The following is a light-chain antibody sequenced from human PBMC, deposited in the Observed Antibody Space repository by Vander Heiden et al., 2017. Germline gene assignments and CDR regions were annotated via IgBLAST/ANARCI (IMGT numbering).Light chain of an antibody. J-gene: IGKJ3*01. CDR3: QQGYSPPFT. CDR2: TAS. CDR1: QRITTF. V-gene: IGKV1-39*01. Sequence: DIQMTQTPSSLSASLGDRVTITCRASQRITTFLNWYQQKPGKAPRLLIYTASNLYNGVPSRSSGSGSGTDFTLTISSLQPEDFATYYCQQGYSPPFTFGPGTKVDIK.